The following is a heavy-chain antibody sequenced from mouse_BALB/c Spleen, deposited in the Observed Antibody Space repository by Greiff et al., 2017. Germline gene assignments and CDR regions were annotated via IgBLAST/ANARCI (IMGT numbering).Heavy chain of an antibody. CDR2: ISSGGST. CDR1: GFTFSSYA. Sequence: EVKLMESGGGLVKPGGSLKLSCAASGFTFSSYAMSWVRQTPEKRLEWVASISSGGSTYYPDSVKGRFTISRDNARNILYLQMSSLRSEDTAMYYCARGSYDPYFDYWGQGTTLTVSS. CDR3: ARGSYDPYFDY. D-gene: IGHD2-3*01. J-gene: IGHJ2*01. V-gene: IGHV5-6-5*01.